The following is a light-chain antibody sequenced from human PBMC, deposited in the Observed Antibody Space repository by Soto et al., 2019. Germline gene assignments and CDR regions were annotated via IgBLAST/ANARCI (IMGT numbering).Light chain of an antibody. CDR1: QSVSSY. CDR3: QQRSNWPPWT. CDR2: DAS. J-gene: IGKJ1*01. V-gene: IGKV3-11*01. Sequence: EIVLTQSPATLSLSPGERATLSCRASQSVSSYLAWYQQKPGQAPRLLIYDASNRATGIPARFSGSGSGTGFTLTISSREPEDFAVYYCQQRSNWPPWTFGQGTKVEIK.